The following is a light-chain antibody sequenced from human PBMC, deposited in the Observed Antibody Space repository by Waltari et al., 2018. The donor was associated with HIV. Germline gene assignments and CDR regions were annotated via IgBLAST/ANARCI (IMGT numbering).Light chain of an antibody. CDR3: EAWDSGPRAVV. J-gene: IGLJ2*01. V-gene: IGLV1-51*01. Sequence: QSVLTQPPSVSAAPGQKVTISCSGTSSNIGHNYVSWYQQFPGAAPKRLLYDNNKRPSGIPDRFSGSKSGTSATLGIIGLQTGDEADYYCEAWDSGPRAVVFGGGTKLTVL. CDR1: SSNIGHNY. CDR2: DNN.